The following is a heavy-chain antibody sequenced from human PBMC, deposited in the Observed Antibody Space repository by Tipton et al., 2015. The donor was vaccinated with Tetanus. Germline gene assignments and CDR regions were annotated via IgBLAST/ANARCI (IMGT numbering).Heavy chain of an antibody. CDR3: AREVPAAGHFDS. CDR2: VYYNGNT. D-gene: IGHD2-2*01. Sequence: TLSLTCTVSGGSISGSYWNWIRQPPRKGLEWIGYVYYNGNTHYNPALKSRVTISVDTSKNQFSLKLSSVTAADTAIYYCAREVPAAGHFDSWGQGTLVTVSS. CDR1: GGSISGSY. J-gene: IGHJ4*02. V-gene: IGHV4-59*01.